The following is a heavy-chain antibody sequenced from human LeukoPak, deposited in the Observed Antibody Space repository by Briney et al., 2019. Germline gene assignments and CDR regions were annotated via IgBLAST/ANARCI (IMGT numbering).Heavy chain of an antibody. J-gene: IGHJ6*02. D-gene: IGHD3-9*01. CDR3: ARGPPWYFDWFPNDHYYYGMDV. Sequence: ASVKVSCKASGYTFTSYGISWVRQAPGQGLEWMGWISAYNGNTNYAQKLQGRVTMTTDTSTSTAYMELRSLRSDDTAVYYCARGPPWYFDWFPNDHYYYGMDVWGQGTTVTVSS. CDR1: GYTFTSYG. CDR2: ISAYNGNT. V-gene: IGHV1-18*01.